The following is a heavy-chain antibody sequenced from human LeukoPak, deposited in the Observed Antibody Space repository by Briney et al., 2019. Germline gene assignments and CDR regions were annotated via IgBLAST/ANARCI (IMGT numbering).Heavy chain of an antibody. Sequence: SETLSLTCTVSGGPISSYYWSWIRQPPGKGLEWIGYIYYSGSTNYNPSLKSRVTISVDTSKNQFSLKLSSVTAADTAVYYCARATAGNYGDYVRPNDYYYGMDVWGQGTTVTVSS. CDR2: IYYSGST. J-gene: IGHJ6*02. CDR3: ARATAGNYGDYVRPNDYYYGMDV. CDR1: GGPISSYY. V-gene: IGHV4-59*01. D-gene: IGHD4-17*01.